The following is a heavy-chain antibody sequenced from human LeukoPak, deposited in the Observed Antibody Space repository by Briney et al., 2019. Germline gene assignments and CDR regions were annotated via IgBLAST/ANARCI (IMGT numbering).Heavy chain of an antibody. V-gene: IGHV3-48*02. D-gene: IGHD3-10*01. J-gene: IGHJ5*01. CDR2: ITMDSVM. CDR3: TRGRFQFLGPNDS. Sequence: GGSLRLSCVASGFALSDYGMSWARQAPGKGLDWISYITMDSVMYYADSVKGRFAISRDNGKNSLYLQMNILRDDDTAVYYCTRGRFQFLGPNDSWGLGALVTVSP. CDR1: GFALSDYG.